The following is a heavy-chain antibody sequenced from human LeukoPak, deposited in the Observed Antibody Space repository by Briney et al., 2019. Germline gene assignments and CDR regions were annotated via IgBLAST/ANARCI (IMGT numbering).Heavy chain of an antibody. J-gene: IGHJ4*02. CDR2: ISAYNGNT. V-gene: IGHV1-18*01. CDR1: GYTLTSYV. CDR3: ARVLLVAVADPSLYY. D-gene: IGHD6-19*01. Sequence: ASDKVSRMASGYTLTSYVLSWVRQAPGQGGEWMGWISAYNGNTTYAQKRQGRVAMTTDTSTSTDYMELRTLRSDETAVYCCARVLLVAVADPSLYYWGQGTLVTVSS.